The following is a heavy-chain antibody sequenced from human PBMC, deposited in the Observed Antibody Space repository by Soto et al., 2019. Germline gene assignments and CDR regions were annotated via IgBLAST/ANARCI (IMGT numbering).Heavy chain of an antibody. CDR2: IYEGGTT. V-gene: IGHV4-30-2*01. CDR3: ARETRGRFDP. CDR1: GDSISSGGYS. J-gene: IGHJ5*02. Sequence: SETLSLTCTVSGDSISSGGYSWSWIRQPPGKGLEWIGYIYEGGTTYSNPSLKSRVTLSVDRSKNQFSLSLSSETAADTAVYYCARETRGRFDPWGQGTLVTSPQ.